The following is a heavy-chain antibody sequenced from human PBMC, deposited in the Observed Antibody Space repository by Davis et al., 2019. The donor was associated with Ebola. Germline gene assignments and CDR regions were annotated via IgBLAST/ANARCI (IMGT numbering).Heavy chain of an antibody. CDR2: ISWNSGTI. CDR1: GFTFHDYA. CDR3: AKTVTTFYYYYGMDV. D-gene: IGHD4-17*01. Sequence: SLKISCAASGFTFHDYAMHWVRQAPGKGLEWVSGISWNSGTIGYADSVKGRFTISRDNAKNPLFLQMNSLRAEDTALYYCAKTVTTFYYYYGMDVWGKGTTVTVSS. V-gene: IGHV3-9*01. J-gene: IGHJ6*04.